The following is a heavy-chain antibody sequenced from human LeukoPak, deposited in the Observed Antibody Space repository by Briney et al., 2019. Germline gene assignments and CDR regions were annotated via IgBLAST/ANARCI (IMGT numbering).Heavy chain of an antibody. CDR1: GVTFSSYS. Sequence: GGSLRLSCAASGVTFSSYSMNWGRQTPGRGLEWVSSISSSSSNIYYPDSVKGRFTTSRANAKNSLYLQMNSLSAEHPPVYYCPAEYYDSSGYSRFDYWGQGTLVTVSS. V-gene: IGHV3-21*01. D-gene: IGHD3-22*01. J-gene: IGHJ4*02. CDR3: PAEYYDSSGYSRFDY. CDR2: ISSSSSNI.